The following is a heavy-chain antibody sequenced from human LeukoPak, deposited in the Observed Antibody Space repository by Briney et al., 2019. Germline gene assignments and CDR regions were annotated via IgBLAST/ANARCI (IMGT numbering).Heavy chain of an antibody. D-gene: IGHD6-13*01. CDR1: GGSISSYY. V-gene: IGHV4-59*08. CDR3: ARAVAAAGSTYYFDS. Sequence: SETLSLTCTVSGGSISSYYWSWIRQPPGKGLEWIGYIYYSGSTSYNPSLRSRVTISVDTSKNQFSLKLTSVTAADTAVYFCARAVAAAGSTYYFDSWGQGTLVTVSS. J-gene: IGHJ4*02. CDR2: IYYSGST.